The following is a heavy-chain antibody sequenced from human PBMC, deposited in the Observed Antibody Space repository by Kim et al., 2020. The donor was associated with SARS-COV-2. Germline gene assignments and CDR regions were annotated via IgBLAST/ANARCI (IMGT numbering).Heavy chain of an antibody. D-gene: IGHD3-10*01. V-gene: IGHV4-34*01. J-gene: IGHJ6*03. CDR3: ARGVNDYYGSGSYYRDYYYYYYMDV. Sequence: SETLSLTCAVYGGSFSGYYWSWIRQPPGKGLEWIGEINHSGSTNYNPSLKSRVTISVDTSKNQFSLKLSSVTAADTAVYYCARGVNDYYGSGSYYRDYYYYYYMDVWGKGTTVTVSS. CDR1: GGSFSGYY. CDR2: INHSGST.